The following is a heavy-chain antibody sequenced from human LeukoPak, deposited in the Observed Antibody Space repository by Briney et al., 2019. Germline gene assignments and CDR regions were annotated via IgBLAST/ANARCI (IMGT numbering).Heavy chain of an antibody. CDR3: AKYHTVRSLDV. V-gene: IGHV1-2*02. Sequence: ASVKVSCKPSGYTFTEYHIHWVRQAPGQGLEWMGWINPNSGVTNYAQKFQGRVTMTRDSAISTAYMELSGLRSDDTAVYYCAKYHTVRSLDVWGQGTTVTISS. CDR1: GYTFTEYH. CDR2: INPNSGVT. D-gene: IGHD6-6*01. J-gene: IGHJ6*02.